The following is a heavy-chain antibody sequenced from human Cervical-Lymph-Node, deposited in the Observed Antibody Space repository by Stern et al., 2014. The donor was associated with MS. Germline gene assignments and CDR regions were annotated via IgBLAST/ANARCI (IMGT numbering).Heavy chain of an antibody. J-gene: IGHJ6*02. Sequence: VQLVESGPEVKKPGASVKVSCKASGYTFTSFGISWVRRAPGQGLEWMGWISGYNGDNNYSQKFQGIVTLTHDTSTSTAHMDLTSLRSDDTAMYYCARGPYCSSTSCYTNGYYFYGMDVWGQGTTVTVSS. V-gene: IGHV1-18*01. D-gene: IGHD2-2*02. CDR3: ARGPYCSSTSCYTNGYYFYGMDV. CDR1: GYTFTSFG. CDR2: ISGYNGDN.